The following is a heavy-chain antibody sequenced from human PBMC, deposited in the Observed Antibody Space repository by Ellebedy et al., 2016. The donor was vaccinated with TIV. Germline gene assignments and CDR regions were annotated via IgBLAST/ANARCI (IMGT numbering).Heavy chain of an antibody. CDR1: GFTFSIYW. J-gene: IGHJ4*02. CDR3: SRGWSTPDS. V-gene: IGHV3-21*06. Sequence: GESLKISCTTSGFTFSIYWMTWVRQAPGKGLEWVSSIRSTGSDKYYAESVKGRFTISSDNAQDTLFLQMNSLRAEDTAVYFCSRGWSTPDSWGQGTLVIVSS. D-gene: IGHD2-15*01. CDR2: IRSTGSDK.